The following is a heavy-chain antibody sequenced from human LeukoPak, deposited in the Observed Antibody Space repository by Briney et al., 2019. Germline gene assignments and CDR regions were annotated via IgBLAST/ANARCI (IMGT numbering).Heavy chain of an antibody. D-gene: IGHD3-10*01. V-gene: IGHV3-33*01. Sequence: GGSLRLSCAAPGFTFSTYGMHWVRQAPGKGLEWVAVIWYDGSNKYYADSVKGRFTISRDNSKNTLYLQMNSLRAEDTAVYYCARDQVGYYYYGSGSYGFDYWGQGTLVTVSS. CDR3: ARDQVGYYYYGSGSYGFDY. CDR1: GFTFSTYG. CDR2: IWYDGSNK. J-gene: IGHJ4*02.